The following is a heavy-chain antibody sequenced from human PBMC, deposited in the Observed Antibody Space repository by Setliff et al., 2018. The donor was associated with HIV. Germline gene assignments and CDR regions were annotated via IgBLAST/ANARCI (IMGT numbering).Heavy chain of an antibody. CDR3: AKDLSIAVAGTFDY. CDR2: ITGRGGST. Sequence: PGGSLRLSCTASGFTFTTYAMAWVRQAPGKGLEWVSAITGRGGSTYYADSVKGRFTISRDNSKNMVYLQMNSLRAEDTAVYYCAKDLSIAVAGTFDYWGQGTLVTVSS. CDR1: GFTFTTYA. V-gene: IGHV3-23*01. J-gene: IGHJ4*02. D-gene: IGHD6-19*01.